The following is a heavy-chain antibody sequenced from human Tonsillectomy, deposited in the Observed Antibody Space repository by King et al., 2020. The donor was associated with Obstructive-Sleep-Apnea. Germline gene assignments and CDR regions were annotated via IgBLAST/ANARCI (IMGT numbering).Heavy chain of an antibody. CDR1: GYTFTSYY. J-gene: IGHJ4*02. CDR2: INPSGGST. D-gene: IGHD3-10*01. CDR3: ARDHRLLWFGEFYYYFDY. V-gene: IGHV1-46*01. Sequence: VQLVESGAEVKKPGASVKVSCKASGYTFTSYYMPWVRQAPGQGLEWMGVINPSGGSTTYAQRFQGRVTMTRDTSTSTVYMELSSLRSEDTAVYYCARDHRLLWFGEFYYYFDYWGQGTLVTVSS.